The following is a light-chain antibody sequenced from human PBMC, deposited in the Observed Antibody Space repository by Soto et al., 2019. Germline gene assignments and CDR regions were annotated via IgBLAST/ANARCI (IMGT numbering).Light chain of an antibody. J-gene: IGKJ5*01. Sequence: TQSPDTLSLSGGDGATISCRAGPSIYNHLGGYPQKFGQTPWLIISGASTRPHGSPARFSCSGSETEFTRTSSSPQSEDFAMYYGQQYNNWPITVGQGTRLEIK. CDR2: GAS. V-gene: IGKV3D-15*01. CDR3: QQYNNWPIT. CDR1: PSIYNH.